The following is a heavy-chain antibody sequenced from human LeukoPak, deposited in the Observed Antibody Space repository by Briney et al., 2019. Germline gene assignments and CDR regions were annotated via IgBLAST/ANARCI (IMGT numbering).Heavy chain of an antibody. Sequence: GSSVKVSCKASGGTFSSYAISWVRQAPGQGLEWMGRIIPILGIANYAQKFQGRVTNTADKSTSTAYMELSSLRSEDTAVYYCARDRRGDGEAFDIWGQGTMVTVSS. CDR3: ARDRRGDGEAFDI. D-gene: IGHD3-10*01. V-gene: IGHV1-69*04. J-gene: IGHJ3*02. CDR2: IIPILGIA. CDR1: GGTFSSYA.